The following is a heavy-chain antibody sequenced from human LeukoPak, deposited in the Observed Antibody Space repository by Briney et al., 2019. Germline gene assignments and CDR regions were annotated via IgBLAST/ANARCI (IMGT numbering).Heavy chain of an antibody. D-gene: IGHD5-12*01. CDR2: IKQDGSEK. CDR3: ARLVTIKYGMDV. CDR1: GFTFSSSW. J-gene: IGHJ6*02. V-gene: IGHV3-7*01. Sequence: GGSLRLSCAASGFTFSSSWMSWVRQAPGKGLEWVANIKQDGSEKYYVDSVRGRFTIFRDNAKNSLYLQMNSLRAEDTAVYFCARLVTIKYGMDVWGQGTTVTVSS.